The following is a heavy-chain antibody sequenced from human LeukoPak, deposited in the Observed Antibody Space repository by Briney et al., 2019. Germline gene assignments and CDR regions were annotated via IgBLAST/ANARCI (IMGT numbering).Heavy chain of an antibody. D-gene: IGHD1-26*01. J-gene: IGHJ3*02. CDR3: ARDPTSSWETAFDI. CDR2: ISSGTSYI. Sequence: GGSLRLSCAASGFTFTIYWMSWVRQAPGKGLEWVSSISSGTSYIYYADSVKGRFTISRDNAKNSLYLQMNSLRAEDTAVYYCARDPTSSWETAFDIWGQGTMVTVSS. CDR1: GFTFTIYW. V-gene: IGHV3-21*01.